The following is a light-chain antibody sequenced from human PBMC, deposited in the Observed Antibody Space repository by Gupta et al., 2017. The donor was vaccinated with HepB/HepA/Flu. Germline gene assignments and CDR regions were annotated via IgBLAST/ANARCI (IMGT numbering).Light chain of an antibody. J-gene: IGKJ1*01. Sequence: EIVMTQSPATLSVSPGERDTLSCRASQSVSSTLAWSQQQPGQAPRLRIYGECTMAMGSKDRFSGSGDGSEGTLTISILQVEDCDVYYCQQYKNGHQRAWTFGPGTKVEIK. V-gene: IGKV3-15*01. CDR3: QQYKNGHQRAWT. CDR1: QSVSST. CDR2: GEC.